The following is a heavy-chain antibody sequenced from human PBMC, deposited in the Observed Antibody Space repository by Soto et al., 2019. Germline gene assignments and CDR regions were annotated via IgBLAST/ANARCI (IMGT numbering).Heavy chain of an antibody. Sequence: EVQLLESGGGLVQPGGSLRLSCAASGFTFSSYAMNWVRQAPGKGLEWVSAISAGGGGTYYADSVKGRFTISRDNSKNTLYLQMNSLRAEDTAVYYCAKVGYCTSTSCPPDSWGQGTLVTVSS. J-gene: IGHJ4*02. V-gene: IGHV3-23*01. D-gene: IGHD2-2*01. CDR1: GFTFSSYA. CDR2: ISAGGGGT. CDR3: AKVGYCTSTSCPPDS.